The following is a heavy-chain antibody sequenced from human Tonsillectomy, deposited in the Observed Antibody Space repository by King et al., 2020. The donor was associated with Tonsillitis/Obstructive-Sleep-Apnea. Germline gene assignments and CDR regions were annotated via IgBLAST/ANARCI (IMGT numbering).Heavy chain of an antibody. D-gene: IGHD1-26*01. J-gene: IGHJ4*02. CDR1: GFTFSSYA. CDR2: ISYDGSNK. CDR3: ARDFGRSGSYYFDY. V-gene: IGHV3-30*04. Sequence: VQLVESGGGVVQPGRSLRLSCAASGFTFSSYAMYWVRQAPGKGLEWVAVISYDGSNKYYADSVKGRFTISRDNSKKTLYLQMTSLRAEDTAVYYCARDFGRSGSYYFDYWGQGTLVTVSS.